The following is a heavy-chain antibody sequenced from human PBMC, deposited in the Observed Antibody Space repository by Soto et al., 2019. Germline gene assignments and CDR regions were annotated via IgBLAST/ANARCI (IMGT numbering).Heavy chain of an antibody. Sequence: QVQLQESGPGLVKPSQTLSLTCTVSGGSISSGDYYWSWIRQPPGKGLEWIGYIYYSGSTYYNPSPKSRFNISVDSSKNQFSLKLSSVTAADTAVYYCARVNYYDSSGYYPEGDAFDIWGQGTMVTVSS. CDR1: GGSISSGDYY. J-gene: IGHJ3*02. CDR3: ARVNYYDSSGYYPEGDAFDI. V-gene: IGHV4-30-4*01. CDR2: IYYSGST. D-gene: IGHD3-22*01.